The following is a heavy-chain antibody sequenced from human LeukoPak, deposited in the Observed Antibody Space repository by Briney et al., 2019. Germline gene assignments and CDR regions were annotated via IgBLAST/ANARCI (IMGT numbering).Heavy chain of an antibody. CDR3: ARDFGRWFIDY. D-gene: IGHD4-23*01. J-gene: IGHJ4*02. V-gene: IGHV3-48*03. CDR2: ISDSGTTI. CDR1: GFTFSSYD. Sequence: QSGGSLRLSCAASGFTFSSYDMNWVRQAPGRELEWISYISYISDSGTTIYYADSVKGRFTISRDDAKNSVYLQMNSLRDEDTAVYYCARDFGRWFIDYWGQGTLVTVSS.